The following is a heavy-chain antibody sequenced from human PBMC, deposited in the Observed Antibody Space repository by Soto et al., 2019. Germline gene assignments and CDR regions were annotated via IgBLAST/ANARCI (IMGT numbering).Heavy chain of an antibody. Sequence: PGGSLRLSCAASGFTFSSYWMHWVRQAPGKGLVWVSRINSDGSSTSYADSVKGRFTISRDNAKNTLYLQMNSLRAEDTAVYYCASPTLNRWELLVPHSAEYFQHWGQGTLVTVSS. CDR3: ASPTLNRWELLVPHSAEYFQH. V-gene: IGHV3-74*01. CDR2: INSDGSST. CDR1: GFTFSSYW. J-gene: IGHJ1*01. D-gene: IGHD1-26*01.